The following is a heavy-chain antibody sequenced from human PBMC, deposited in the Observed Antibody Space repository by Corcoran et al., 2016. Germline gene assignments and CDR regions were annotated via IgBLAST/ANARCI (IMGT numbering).Heavy chain of an antibody. CDR2: ISSSSSTI. J-gene: IGHJ5*02. Sequence: EVQLVESGGGLVQPGGSLRLSCAASGFNFSTSSMNWVRQAPGKGLEWVSYISSSSSTIYYAASGKGRFNIARDNAKNSLYLQMNSLRAEDTAVYYCARPRDPWGQGTLVTVYS. CDR1: GFNFSTSS. CDR3: ARPRDP. V-gene: IGHV3-48*04.